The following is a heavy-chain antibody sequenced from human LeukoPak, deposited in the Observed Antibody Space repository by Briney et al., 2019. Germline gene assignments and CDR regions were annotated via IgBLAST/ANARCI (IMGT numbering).Heavy chain of an antibody. CDR1: GYIFTNYG. V-gene: IGHV1-69*13. D-gene: IGHD3-22*01. Sequence: GASVKVSCKASGYIFTNYGISWVRQAPGQGLEWMGGIIPIFGTANYAQKFQGRVTITADESTSTAYMELSSLRSEDTAVYYCARDLDYYDSSGYTDDFDYWGQGTLVTVSS. CDR2: IIPIFGTA. J-gene: IGHJ4*02. CDR3: ARDLDYYDSSGYTDDFDY.